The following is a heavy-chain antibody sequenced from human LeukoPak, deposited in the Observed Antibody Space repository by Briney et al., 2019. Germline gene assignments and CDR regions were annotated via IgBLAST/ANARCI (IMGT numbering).Heavy chain of an antibody. Sequence: PGRSLRLSCAASGFTFSSYAMSWVRQAPGKGLEWVSAISGSGGSTYYADSVKGRFTISRDNSKNTLYLQMNSLRAEDTAVYYCAARPYDYVWGSYRPYFDYWGQGTLVTVSS. V-gene: IGHV3-23*01. CDR2: ISGSGGST. CDR1: GFTFSSYA. D-gene: IGHD3-16*02. J-gene: IGHJ4*02. CDR3: AARPYDYVWGSYRPYFDY.